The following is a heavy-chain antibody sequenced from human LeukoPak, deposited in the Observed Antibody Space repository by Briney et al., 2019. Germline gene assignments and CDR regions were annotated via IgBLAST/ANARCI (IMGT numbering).Heavy chain of an antibody. CDR3: AKGMVRGVHWIDY. D-gene: IGHD3-10*01. J-gene: IGHJ4*02. Sequence: GGSLRLSCATSGFTFSDYAMSWVRQAPGKGLEWVSTISNSGGNTHYADSVKGRFTISRDNSKNTLYLQMNSLRAEDTAVYYCAKGMVRGVHWIDYWGQGTLVTVSS. CDR2: ISNSGGNT. CDR1: GFTFSDYA. V-gene: IGHV3-23*01.